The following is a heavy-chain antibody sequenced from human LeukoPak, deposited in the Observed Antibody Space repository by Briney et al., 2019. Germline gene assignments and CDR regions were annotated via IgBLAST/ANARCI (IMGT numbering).Heavy chain of an antibody. CDR3: AKDPYDSQIGYDY. J-gene: IGHJ4*02. CDR2: VTSGSTT. CDR1: GFTFSSYA. V-gene: IGHV3-23*01. Sequence: GGSLRLSCAASGFTFSSYAMSWVRQAPGKGLEWVSAVTSGSTTYYADSVKGRFTISRDNSKNTVCLQMNSLRAEDTAVYYCAKDPYDSQIGYDYWGQGTLVTVSS. D-gene: IGHD3-22*01.